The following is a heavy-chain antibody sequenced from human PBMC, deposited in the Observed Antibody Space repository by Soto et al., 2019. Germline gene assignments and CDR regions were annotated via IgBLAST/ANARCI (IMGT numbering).Heavy chain of an antibody. CDR2: INHSGST. Sequence: SETLSLTCAVYGGSFSGYYWSWIRQPPGKGLEWIGEINHSGSTNYNPSLKSRVTISVDTSKNQFSLKLSSVTAADTAVYYCARRGERGELKDYWGQGTLVTVS. J-gene: IGHJ4*02. D-gene: IGHD3-10*01. CDR3: ARRGERGELKDY. CDR1: GGSFSGYY. V-gene: IGHV4-34*01.